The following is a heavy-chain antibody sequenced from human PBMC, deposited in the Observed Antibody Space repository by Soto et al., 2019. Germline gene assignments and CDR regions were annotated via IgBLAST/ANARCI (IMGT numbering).Heavy chain of an antibody. CDR1: GFTFISYD. D-gene: IGHD6-19*01. CDR3: ARGYTGGWSRGGYFDY. V-gene: IGHV3-48*03. CDR2: ISGSGTTI. Sequence: SLRLSFVASGFTFISYDMNWVREAPGKGPEWVSHISGSGTTIYYADSVRGRFTISRDNAKNSLYLQMNSLRAEDRAIYYCARGYTGGWSRGGYFDYWGQGTLVTVSS. J-gene: IGHJ4*02.